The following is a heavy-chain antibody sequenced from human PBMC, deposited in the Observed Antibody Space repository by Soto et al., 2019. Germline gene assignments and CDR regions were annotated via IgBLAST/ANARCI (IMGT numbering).Heavy chain of an antibody. J-gene: IGHJ6*02. CDR1: GGSLSSYY. D-gene: IGHD3-3*01. CDR3: ARDPGYYDFWSGYPPGYYGMDV. V-gene: IGHV4-59*01. Sequence: ASETLSLTCTVPGGSLSSYYWSWIRQPPGKGLEWIGYIYYSGSTNYNPSLKSRVTISVDTSKNQFSLKLSSVTAADTAVYYCARDPGYYDFWSGYPPGYYGMDVWGQGTTVTVSS. CDR2: IYYSGST.